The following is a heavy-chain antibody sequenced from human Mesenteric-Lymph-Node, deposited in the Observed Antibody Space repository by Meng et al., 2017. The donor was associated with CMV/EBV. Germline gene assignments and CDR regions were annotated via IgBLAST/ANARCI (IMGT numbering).Heavy chain of an antibody. CDR1: GYTFTSYY. Sequence: ASVKVSCKASGYTFTSYYMHWVRQAPGQGLEWMGIINPSGGSTSYAQKFQGRVTMTRDTSTSTVYMELSSLRSEDTAVYYCARTRDYDFWSGYSKRYYYYGMDVWGQGTTVIVSS. D-gene: IGHD3-3*01. J-gene: IGHJ6*02. V-gene: IGHV1-46*01. CDR3: ARTRDYDFWSGYSKRYYYYGMDV. CDR2: INPSGGST.